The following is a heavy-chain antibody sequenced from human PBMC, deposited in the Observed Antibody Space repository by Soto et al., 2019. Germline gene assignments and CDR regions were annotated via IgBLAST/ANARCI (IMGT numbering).Heavy chain of an antibody. CDR3: ARSQTLGYCSSTSCYNYYYGMDV. D-gene: IGHD2-2*02. CDR2: IYPGDSDT. Sequence: GESLKISCKGSGYSFTSYWIGWVRQMPGKGLEWMGIIYPGDSDTRYSPSFQGQVTISADKSINTAYLQWSSLKASDTAMYYCARSQTLGYCSSTSCYNYYYGMDVWGQGTTVAVSS. J-gene: IGHJ6*02. CDR1: GYSFTSYW. V-gene: IGHV5-51*01.